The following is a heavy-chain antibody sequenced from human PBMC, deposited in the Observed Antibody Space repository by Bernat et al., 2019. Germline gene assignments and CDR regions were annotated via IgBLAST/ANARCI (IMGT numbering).Heavy chain of an antibody. CDR2: IRNKPTRYTT. V-gene: IGHV3-72*01. Sequence: EVQLVESGGGLVQPGGSLRLSCAASGFTFSDHYMDWARQAPGTGLEWVGRIRNKPTRYTTEYAASVKGRLTISRDDSTNTLYLQMNSLKTEDTAVYYCARSFGGVIADAFDIWGQGTMVTVSS. CDR3: ARSFGGVIADAFDI. J-gene: IGHJ3*02. CDR1: GFTFSDHY. D-gene: IGHD3-16*02.